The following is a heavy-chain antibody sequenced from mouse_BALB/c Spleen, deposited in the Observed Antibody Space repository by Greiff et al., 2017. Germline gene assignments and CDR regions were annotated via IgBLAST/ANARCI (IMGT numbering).Heavy chain of an antibody. D-gene: IGHD2-3*01. CDR1: GYTFTSYW. CDR3: ARDGGNYAMDY. Sequence: VQLQQPGAELVKPGASVKLSCKASGYTFTSYWMHWVKQRPGQGLEWIGEINPSNGRTNYNEKFKSKATLTVDKSSSTAYMQLSSLTSEDSAVYYCARDGGNYAMDYWGQGTSVTVSS. CDR2: INPSNGRT. J-gene: IGHJ4*01. V-gene: IGHV1S81*02.